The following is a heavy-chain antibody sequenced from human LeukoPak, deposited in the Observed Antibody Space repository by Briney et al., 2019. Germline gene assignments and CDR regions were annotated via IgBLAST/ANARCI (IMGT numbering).Heavy chain of an antibody. D-gene: IGHD4-11*01. CDR1: GFTFSNYG. CDR2: IRYDGSNK. CDR3: AKEKNDYSDYSYMDV. V-gene: IGHV3-30*02. J-gene: IGHJ6*03. Sequence: GGSLRLSCAASGFTFSNYGMHWVRQAPGKGLEWVAFIRYDGSNKYCADSVKGRFTVSRDNTKNTLYLQTNSLRAEDTAAYYCAKEKNDYSDYSYMDVWGKGTTVTVSS.